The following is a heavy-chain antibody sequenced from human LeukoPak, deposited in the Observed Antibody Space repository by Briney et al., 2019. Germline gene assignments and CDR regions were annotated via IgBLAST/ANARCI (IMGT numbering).Heavy chain of an antibody. Sequence: ASVKVSCKAFGYTFTSNYIHWVRQAPGQGLEWMGRIRPMNGDTKYAQKFQDRVSITMDTSTTTAYMELRSLTSDDTAVYYCGRGVQSFDPWGQGTLVTVSS. CDR1: GYTFTSNY. CDR2: IRPMNGDT. V-gene: IGHV1-2*02. J-gene: IGHJ5*02. CDR3: GRGVQSFDP.